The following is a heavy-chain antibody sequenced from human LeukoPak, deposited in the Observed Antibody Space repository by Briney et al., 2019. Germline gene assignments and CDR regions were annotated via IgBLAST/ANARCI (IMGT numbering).Heavy chain of an antibody. CDR1: GGSISSSSYY. D-gene: IGHD3-22*01. CDR2: IYYSGST. CDR3: ARKKLNYYDSSGYFDY. V-gene: IGHV4-39*07. Sequence: SETLSLTCTVSGGSISSSSYYWGWIRQPPGKGLEWIGSIYYSGSTYYNPSLKSRVTISVDTSKNQFSLKLSSVTAADTAVYYCARKKLNYYDSSGYFDYWGQGTLVTVSS. J-gene: IGHJ4*02.